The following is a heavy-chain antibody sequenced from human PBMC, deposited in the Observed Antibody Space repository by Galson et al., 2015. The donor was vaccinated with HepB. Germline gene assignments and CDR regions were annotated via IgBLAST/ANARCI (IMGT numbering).Heavy chain of an antibody. CDR1: GFTFRNYG. CDR2: ISHDGNKK. CDR3: ARDRRVEVVVAATLDY. J-gene: IGHJ4*02. Sequence: SLRLSCAASGFTFRNYGMHWVRRAPGKGLEWVAVISHDGNKKYYADSVRGRFTISRDNSKNTIYIEMNRLSAEDTATYYCARDRRVEVVVAATLDYWGQGTLLTVSS. V-gene: IGHV3-30*03. D-gene: IGHD2-15*01.